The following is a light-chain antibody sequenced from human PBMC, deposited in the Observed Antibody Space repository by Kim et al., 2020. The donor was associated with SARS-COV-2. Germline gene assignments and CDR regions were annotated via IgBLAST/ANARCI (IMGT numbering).Light chain of an antibody. J-gene: IGLJ2*01. CDR1: GLRSYY. V-gene: IGLV3-19*01. Sequence: SSELTQDPAVSVALGQTVRITCQGDGLRSYYATWYQQKPRQAPVLVIYGRNNRPSGIPDRFSGSTSGNTASLTISGAQAEDEADFYCQSRNSGGNVVFGGGTKLTVL. CDR2: GRN. CDR3: QSRNSGGNVV.